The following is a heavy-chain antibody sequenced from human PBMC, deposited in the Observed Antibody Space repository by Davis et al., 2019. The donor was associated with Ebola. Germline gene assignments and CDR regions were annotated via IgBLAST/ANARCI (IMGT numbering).Heavy chain of an antibody. CDR2: ITHIGIT. Sequence: PGGSLRLSCAVYGGSFSGYYWSWIRQPPGKGLEWIGEITHIGITNYNPSLKSRVTISLHTSKSQFSLELRSLTAADTAVYYCARARRIFYRTWFDPWGQGTLVSVSS. J-gene: IGHJ5*02. D-gene: IGHD2-15*01. CDR1: GGSFSGYY. CDR3: ARARRIFYRTWFDP. V-gene: IGHV4-34*01.